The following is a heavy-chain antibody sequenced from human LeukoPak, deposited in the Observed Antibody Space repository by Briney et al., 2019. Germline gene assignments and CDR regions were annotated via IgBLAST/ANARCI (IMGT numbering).Heavy chain of an antibody. J-gene: IGHJ4*02. D-gene: IGHD6-19*01. CDR2: ISGSGGST. CDR3: AKSRGIAVAGYDY. Sequence: PGGSLRLSCAASGFTFSSYAMSWVRQAPGKGLEWVSGISGSGGSTYYADSVKGRFTISRDNSKNTLYLQMNSLRAEDTAVYYCAKSRGIAVAGYDYWGQGTLVTVSS. V-gene: IGHV3-23*01. CDR1: GFTFSSYA.